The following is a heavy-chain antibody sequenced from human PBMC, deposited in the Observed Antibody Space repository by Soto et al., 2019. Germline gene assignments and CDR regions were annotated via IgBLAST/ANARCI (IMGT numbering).Heavy chain of an antibody. D-gene: IGHD3-10*01. CDR2: MDYSGDT. CDR3: ARRTPLYASESSRFDP. Sequence: SETLSLTCSVSGVSITTSDYYWGWIRRPPXKGLEWIGTMDYSGDTNYNPSLNSRVTISADPSKNHFSLRLSSVTAADTAVYYCARRTPLYASESSRFDPWGQGALVTVSS. V-gene: IGHV4-39*02. CDR1: GVSITTSDYY. J-gene: IGHJ5*02.